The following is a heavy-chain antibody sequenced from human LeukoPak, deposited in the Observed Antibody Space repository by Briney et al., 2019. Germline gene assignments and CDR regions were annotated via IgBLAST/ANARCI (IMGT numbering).Heavy chain of an antibody. V-gene: IGHV3-7*01. D-gene: IGHD3-16*01. J-gene: IGHJ3*01. CDR1: GFTFSSYW. Sequence: GGSLRLSCAASGFTFSSYWMSWVRQAPGKGLEWVANIDQDGSEKYYVDSVKGRFSISRGNARNSLFLQMNSLRAEDTAVYYCERGWGSTWGQGKMVTVSS. CDR2: IDQDGSEK. CDR3: ERGWGST.